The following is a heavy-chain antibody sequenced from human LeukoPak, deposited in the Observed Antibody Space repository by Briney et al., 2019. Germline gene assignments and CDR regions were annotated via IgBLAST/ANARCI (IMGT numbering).Heavy chain of an antibody. D-gene: IGHD1-26*01. CDR2: IYENGRT. V-gene: IGHV4-59*01. CDR1: GGSIGNFF. CDR3: ARDWELGH. J-gene: IGHJ4*02. Sequence: SETLSLTCTVSGGSIGNFFWSWIRQSPGEGLEWIGFIYENGRTSYNPSLKSRVTISEDMSKNQFSLRLTSMTAADTAVYYCARDWELGHWGRGILVTVTS.